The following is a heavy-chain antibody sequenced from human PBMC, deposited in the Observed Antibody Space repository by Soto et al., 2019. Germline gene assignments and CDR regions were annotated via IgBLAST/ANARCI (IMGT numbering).Heavy chain of an antibody. Sequence: ASVKVSCKASGYTFTSYGISWVRQAPGQGLEWMGWISAYNGNTNYAQKLQGRVTMTTDTSTSTAYMELRSLRSDDTAVYYCARDLWADILTEGYYYGMDVWGQGTTVTVSS. J-gene: IGHJ6*02. CDR2: ISAYNGNT. V-gene: IGHV1-18*01. CDR3: ARDLWADILTEGYYYGMDV. D-gene: IGHD3-9*01. CDR1: GYTFTSYG.